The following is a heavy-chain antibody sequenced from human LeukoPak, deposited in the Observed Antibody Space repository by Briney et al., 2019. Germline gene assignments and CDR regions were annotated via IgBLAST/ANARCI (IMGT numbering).Heavy chain of an antibody. CDR3: ARDGCSGGSCLQAHNWFDP. D-gene: IGHD2-15*01. Sequence: ASVKVSCKASGYTFTRYGISWVRQAPGQRLEWMGWISAGNSNTKYSQKFQGRVTITRDTSASTAYMELSSLRSEDTAVYYCARDGCSGGSCLQAHNWFDPWGQGTLVTVSS. CDR1: GYTFTRYG. J-gene: IGHJ5*02. CDR2: ISAGNSNT. V-gene: IGHV1-3*01.